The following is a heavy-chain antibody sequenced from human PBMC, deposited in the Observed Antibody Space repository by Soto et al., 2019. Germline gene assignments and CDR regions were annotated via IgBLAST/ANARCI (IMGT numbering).Heavy chain of an antibody. J-gene: IGHJ4*02. Sequence: PGGSLRLSCAASGFTFSSYAMTWARQAPGKGLEWVSGISGSDGIIYYTDSVKGRFTISRDNSKNTLYLQMDSLRAEDTAVYYCAKDAYDWNQGYFGCWGQGALVTVSS. V-gene: IGHV3-23*01. CDR3: AKDAYDWNQGYFGC. CDR1: GFTFSSYA. CDR2: ISGSDGII. D-gene: IGHD1-20*01.